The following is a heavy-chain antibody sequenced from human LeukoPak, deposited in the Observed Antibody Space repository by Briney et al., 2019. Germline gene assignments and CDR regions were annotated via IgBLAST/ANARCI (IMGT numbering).Heavy chain of an antibody. Sequence: VGSLRLSCAASGFTFSSYWMSWVRQAPGKGLEWVANIKQDGSEKYYVDSVKGRFTISRDNAKNSLYLQMNSLRAEDTAVYYCARDCSSTSCYLPSLDYWGQGTLVTVSS. CDR2: IKQDGSEK. V-gene: IGHV3-7*01. J-gene: IGHJ4*02. CDR1: GFTFSSYW. CDR3: ARDCSSTSCYLPSLDY. D-gene: IGHD2-2*01.